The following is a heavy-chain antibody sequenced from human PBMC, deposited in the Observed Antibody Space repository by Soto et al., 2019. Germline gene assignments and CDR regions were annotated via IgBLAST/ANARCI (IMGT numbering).Heavy chain of an antibody. D-gene: IGHD3-22*01. CDR2: IYSGGST. J-gene: IGHJ6*02. Sequence: GGSLRLSCAASGFTVSSNYMSWVRQAPGKGLEWVSVIYSGGSTYYADSVKGRFTISRDNSKNTLYLQMNSLRAEDTAVYYCARDAPNYYDSSGYSPPYYYYGMDVWGQGTTVTVSS. V-gene: IGHV3-53*01. CDR3: ARDAPNYYDSSGYSPPYYYYGMDV. CDR1: GFTVSSNY.